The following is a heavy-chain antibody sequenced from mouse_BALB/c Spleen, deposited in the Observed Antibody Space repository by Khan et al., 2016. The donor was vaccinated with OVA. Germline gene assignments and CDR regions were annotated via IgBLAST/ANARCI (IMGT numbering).Heavy chain of an antibody. Sequence: QVQLMESGAELVRPGVSVKISCKGSGYTFTDFAIHWVKQSHAKSLEWIGVISTYYGDTNYTQHFKGKATMTVDKSSSTAYMELARLTSEDSAIYDWSSGRGHCRFVYWGQGTLVTVSA. CDR1: GYTFTDFA. J-gene: IGHJ3*01. D-gene: IGHD4-1*01. CDR2: ISTYYGDT. CDR3: SSGRGHCRFVY. V-gene: IGHV1S137*01.